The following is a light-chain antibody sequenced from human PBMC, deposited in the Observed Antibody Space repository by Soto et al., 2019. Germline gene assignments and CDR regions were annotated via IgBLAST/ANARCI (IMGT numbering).Light chain of an antibody. CDR1: QSVSSSY. CDR3: QQYGSSPGVT. Sequence: EIVLTQSAGTLSLSPGERATLSCRASQSVSSSYLAWYQQKPGQAPRLLIYGASSRATGIPDRFSGSGSGTDFTLTISTLEPEDFAVYYCQQYGSSPGVTFGPGTKVDIK. V-gene: IGKV3-20*01. CDR2: GAS. J-gene: IGKJ3*01.